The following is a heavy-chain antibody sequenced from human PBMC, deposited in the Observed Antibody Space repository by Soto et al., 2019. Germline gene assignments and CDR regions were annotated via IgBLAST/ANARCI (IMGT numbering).Heavy chain of an antibody. V-gene: IGHV3-30-3*01. J-gene: IGHJ3*02. CDR3: VRGPSHVAFDI. Sequence: QVQLVESGGDVVQPGRSLRLSCAASGSTFSSYDIHWVRQAPGKGLEWVAHISPAGNNAYYADSVKGRFTISRDNARNTVYLQVNSLRPEDAAVYHCVRGPSHVAFDIWGQGTLVTVSS. CDR2: ISPAGNNA. CDR1: GSTFSSYD.